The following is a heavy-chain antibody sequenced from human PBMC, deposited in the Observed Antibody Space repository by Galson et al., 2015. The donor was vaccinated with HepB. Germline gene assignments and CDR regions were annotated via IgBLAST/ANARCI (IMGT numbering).Heavy chain of an antibody. CDR1: GFTFSSYA. CDR2: ISGSGDSS. CDR3: AKDREQWLVGGYFDY. J-gene: IGHJ4*02. V-gene: IGHV3-23*01. D-gene: IGHD6-19*01. Sequence: SLRLSCAASGFTFSSYAMNWVRQAPGKGLEWVSTISGSGDSSYYADSVKGRFTISRDNSKNTLYLQMHSLRAEDTALYYCAKDREQWLVGGYFDYWGQETLVTVSS.